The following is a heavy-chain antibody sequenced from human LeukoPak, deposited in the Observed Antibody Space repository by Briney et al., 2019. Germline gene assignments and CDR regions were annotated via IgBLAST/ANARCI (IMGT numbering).Heavy chain of an antibody. CDR1: GYSFTSYW. Sequence: GESLKISCKGSGYSFTSYWIGGVRQMPGKGLECMGIIYPGDSDTRYSPSFQGQVTMSADRSISTAYLQWSSLKASATAMYYCARHETGPYFDYWGQGTLVTVSS. V-gene: IGHV5-51*01. CDR3: ARHETGPYFDY. CDR2: IYPGDSDT. D-gene: IGHD1-1*01. J-gene: IGHJ4*02.